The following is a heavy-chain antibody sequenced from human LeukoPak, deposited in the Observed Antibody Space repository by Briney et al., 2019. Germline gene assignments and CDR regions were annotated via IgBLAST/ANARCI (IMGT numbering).Heavy chain of an antibody. CDR2: IYYSGST. CDR1: GVSISSGGYY. J-gene: IGHJ4*02. CDR3: ARVPYYYDSSGYSYYFDY. Sequence: SETLSLTCTVSGVSISSGGYYWSWIRQHPGKGLEWIGYIYYSGSTYYNPSLKSRVTISVDTSKNQFSLKLSSVTAADTAVYYCARVPYYYDSSGYSYYFDYWGQGTLVTVYS. V-gene: IGHV4-31*03. D-gene: IGHD3-22*01.